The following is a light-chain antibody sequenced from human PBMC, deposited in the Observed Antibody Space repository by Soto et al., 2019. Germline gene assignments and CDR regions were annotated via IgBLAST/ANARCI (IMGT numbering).Light chain of an antibody. CDR2: EVT. CDR1: SSDVGGYNR. V-gene: IGLV2-18*02. J-gene: IGLJ2*01. CDR3: SSYTTSDTRVV. Sequence: QSALTQPPSVSGSPGQSVTISCTGTSSDVGGYNRVSWYQQPPGTAPKLMIYEVTNRPSGVPDRFSGSKSGNTASLTISGLQAEDEADYYCSSYTTSDTRVVFGGGTKVTVL.